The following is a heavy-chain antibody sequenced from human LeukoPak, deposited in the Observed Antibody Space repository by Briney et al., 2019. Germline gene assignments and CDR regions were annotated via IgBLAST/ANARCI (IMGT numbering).Heavy chain of an antibody. D-gene: IGHD6-19*01. J-gene: IGHJ6*03. V-gene: IGHV3-7*01. CDR2: IKQDGSEK. CDR3: ARQEKGSGWYVHYYYMDV. Sequence: GGSLRLSCAASGFTFSSYWMSWVRQAPGKGLGWVANIKQDGSEKYYVDSVKGRFTISRDNAKNPLYLQMNSLRAEDTAVYYSARQEKGSGWYVHYYYMDVWGKGTTVTVSS. CDR1: GFTFSSYW.